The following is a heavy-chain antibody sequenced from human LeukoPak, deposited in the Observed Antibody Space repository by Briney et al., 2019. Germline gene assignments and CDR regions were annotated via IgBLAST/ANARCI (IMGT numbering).Heavy chain of an antibody. CDR2: ISGSGGST. J-gene: IGHJ4*02. CDR1: GFTFSSYA. D-gene: IGHD3-3*01. CDR3: VAVKYDFWSGPPHY. Sequence: GGSLRLSCAASGFTFSSYAMSWVRQAPGKGLEWVSAISGSGGSTYYADSVKGRFTISRDNSKNTLYLQMSSLRAEDTAVYYCVAVKYDFWSGPPHYWGQGTLVTVSS. V-gene: IGHV3-23*01.